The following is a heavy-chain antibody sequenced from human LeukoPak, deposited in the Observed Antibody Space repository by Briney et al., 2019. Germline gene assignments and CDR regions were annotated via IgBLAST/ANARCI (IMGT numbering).Heavy chain of an antibody. D-gene: IGHD3-10*01. J-gene: IGHJ4*02. CDR3: AKAVRSMVTGGGYFDS. CDR1: GFAFSNYA. CDR2: LSGGGDSR. Sequence: PGGSLRLSCAASGFAFSNYAMSWVRQAPGKGLGLVSSLSGGGDSRYYADSVMGRFTISRGNSKNTLYLQMNSLRAEDTAVYYCAKAVRSMVTGGGYFDSWGQGTLVTVSS. V-gene: IGHV3-23*01.